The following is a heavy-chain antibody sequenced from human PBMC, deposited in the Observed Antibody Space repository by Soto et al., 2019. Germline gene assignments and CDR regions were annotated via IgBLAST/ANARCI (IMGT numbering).Heavy chain of an antibody. CDR1: GYTFTNYD. J-gene: IGHJ6*02. CDR3: ARGRRYCTTTICYPPALFPYGMDV. D-gene: IGHD2-2*01. CDR2: INPDSDNT. V-gene: IGHV1-8*01. Sequence: QVQLVQSGAEVKKPGASVKVSCETSGYTFTNYDINWVRQAAGQGLEWMGWINPDSDNTGYAQKFQGRVTMTRDTSISTAYMELNSLRSEDTAVYYCARGRRYCTTTICYPPALFPYGMDVWGQGTTVTVSS.